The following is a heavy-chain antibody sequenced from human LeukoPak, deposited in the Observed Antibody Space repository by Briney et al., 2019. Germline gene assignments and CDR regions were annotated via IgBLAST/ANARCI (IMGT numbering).Heavy chain of an antibody. CDR3: ARLIHCGGDCYRNFDY. CDR1: GYSFTSYW. D-gene: IGHD2-21*01. V-gene: IGHV5-51*01. CDR2: IYPGDSDT. J-gene: IGHJ4*02. Sequence: GESLKISCKGSGYSFTSYWIGWVRQMPGKGLEWMGIIYPGDSDTRYSPSFQGQVTISADKSISTAYLQWSSLKASDTAMYYCARLIHCGGDCYRNFDYWSQGTLVTVSS.